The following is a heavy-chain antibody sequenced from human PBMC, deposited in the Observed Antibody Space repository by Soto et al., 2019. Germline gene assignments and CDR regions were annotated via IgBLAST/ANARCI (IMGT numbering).Heavy chain of an antibody. Sequence: VPLVESGGAWFKPGGPLRPPFAASGSPLSSYELNWVRQAPGRGWGWVSYISSSGGTIYYADSVKGRFTISRDNAKNSLYLQMNSLRAEDTAVYYCARDLLDHDYGDYLGYYYYGMDVWGQGTTVTVSS. V-gene: IGHV3-48*03. CDR1: GSPLSSYE. D-gene: IGHD4-17*01. CDR2: ISSSGGTI. J-gene: IGHJ6*02. CDR3: ARDLLDHDYGDYLGYYYYGMDV.